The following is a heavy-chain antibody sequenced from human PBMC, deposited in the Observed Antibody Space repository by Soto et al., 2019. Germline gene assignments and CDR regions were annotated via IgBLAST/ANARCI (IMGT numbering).Heavy chain of an antibody. D-gene: IGHD6-13*01. CDR3: AKIPHSSSWYLDAFDI. Sequence: EVQLLESGGGLVQPGGSLRLSCAAGGFTFSSYAMSWVRQAPGKGREWVSAISGSGGSTYYADSVKGRFTISRDNSKNTLYLQMNSLRAEDTAVYYCAKIPHSSSWYLDAFDIWGQGTMVTVSS. CDR1: GFTFSSYA. J-gene: IGHJ3*02. CDR2: ISGSGGST. V-gene: IGHV3-23*01.